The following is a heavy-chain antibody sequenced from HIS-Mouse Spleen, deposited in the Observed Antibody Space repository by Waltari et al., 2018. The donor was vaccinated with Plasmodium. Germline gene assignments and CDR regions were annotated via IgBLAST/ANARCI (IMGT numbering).Heavy chain of an antibody. CDR1: GYTFTGYY. CDR3: ARVLGYKAAAGTFVEYFQH. J-gene: IGHJ1*01. V-gene: IGHV1-2*02. D-gene: IGHD6-13*01. CDR2: INPNSGGT. Sequence: QVQLVQSGAEVKKPGASVKVSCKASGYTFTGYYMHWVGQAHGQGLEWMGWINPNSGGTNYAQKFQGRVTMTRDTSISTAYMELSRLRSDDTAVYYCARVLGYKAAAGTFVEYFQHWGQGTLVTVSS.